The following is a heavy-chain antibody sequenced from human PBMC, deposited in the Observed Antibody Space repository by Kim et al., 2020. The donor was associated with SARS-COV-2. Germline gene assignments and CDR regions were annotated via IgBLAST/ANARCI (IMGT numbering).Heavy chain of an antibody. CDR2: INAGNGNT. V-gene: IGHV1-3*01. CDR3: ASSHVATIGLNYYGMDV. D-gene: IGHD5-12*01. Sequence: ASVKVSCKASGYTFTSYAMHWVRQAPGQRLEWMGWINAGNGNTKYSQKFQGRVTITRDTSASTAYMELSSLRSEDTAVYYCASSHVATIGLNYYGMDVWGQGTTVTVSS. CDR1: GYTFTSYA. J-gene: IGHJ6*02.